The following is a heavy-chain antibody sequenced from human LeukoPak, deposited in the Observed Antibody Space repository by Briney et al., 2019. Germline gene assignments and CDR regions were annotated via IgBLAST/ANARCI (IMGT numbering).Heavy chain of an antibody. V-gene: IGHV3-49*04. D-gene: IGHD3-22*01. CDR1: GFTLGDYA. Sequence: GRSLRLSCTASGFTLGDYAMSWVRQAPGKGLEWVGFIRSKAYGGTTEYAASVKGRFTISRDDSKSIAYLQMKRLKTEDTAVYYCTRVSRYRTMIVVVDMYYFDYWGQGTLVTVSS. J-gene: IGHJ4*02. CDR3: TRVSRYRTMIVVVDMYYFDY. CDR2: IRSKAYGGTT.